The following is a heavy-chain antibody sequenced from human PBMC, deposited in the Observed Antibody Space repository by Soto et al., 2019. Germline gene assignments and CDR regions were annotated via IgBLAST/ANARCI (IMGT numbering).Heavy chain of an antibody. D-gene: IGHD6-19*01. CDR3: ARVSVSGWATTSNWFDP. CDR2: IYYSGST. V-gene: IGHV4-59*01. Sequence: SETLSLTCTVSGGSISSYYWSWIRQPPGKGLEWIGYIYYSGSTNYNPSLKSRVTISVDTSKNQFSLKLSSVTAADTAVYYCARVSVSGWATTSNWFDPWGQGTLVTVSS. J-gene: IGHJ5*02. CDR1: GGSISSYY.